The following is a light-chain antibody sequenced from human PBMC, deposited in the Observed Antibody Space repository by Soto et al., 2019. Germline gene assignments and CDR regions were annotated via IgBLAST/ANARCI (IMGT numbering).Light chain of an antibody. Sequence: EIVLTQSPATLSLSPGERATLSCRASQSVGGNLAWYQQTPGQAPRLLIYDASNRATGVPARFSGSGSGTDFTLTISSLEPEDFALYYCQHRNNWLYTFGQGTKLEIK. J-gene: IGKJ2*01. CDR3: QHRNNWLYT. CDR2: DAS. CDR1: QSVGGN. V-gene: IGKV3-11*01.